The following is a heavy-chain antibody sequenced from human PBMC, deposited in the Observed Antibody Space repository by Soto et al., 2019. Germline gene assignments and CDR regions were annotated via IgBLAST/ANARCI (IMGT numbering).Heavy chain of an antibody. Sequence: QVQLQESGPGLVKPSETLSLTCTVSGVSISSFYWSWSRQPAGKGLEWIGRFYSSEIINYNPSLKSRVIMSLDTSKNQFSLQLTSVTAADTAVYCCAYVSYVGGTDYWGQGILVTVSS. D-gene: IGHD5-18*01. CDR1: GVSISSFY. CDR3: AYVSYVGGTDY. V-gene: IGHV4-4*07. CDR2: FYSSEII. J-gene: IGHJ4*02.